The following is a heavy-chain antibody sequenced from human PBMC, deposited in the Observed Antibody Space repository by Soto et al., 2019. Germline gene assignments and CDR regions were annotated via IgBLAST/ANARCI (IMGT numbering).Heavy chain of an antibody. V-gene: IGHV1-8*01. CDR1: GYTFTSYD. CDR3: ARGHPHDSSGYYLIDY. CDR2: MNPNSGNT. D-gene: IGHD3-22*01. Sequence: GASVKVSCKASGYTFTSYDINWVRQATGQGLEWMGWMNPNSGNTGYAQKFQGRVTMTRNTSISTAYMELSSLRSEDTAVYYCARGHPHDSSGYYLIDYWGQGTLVTVSS. J-gene: IGHJ4*02.